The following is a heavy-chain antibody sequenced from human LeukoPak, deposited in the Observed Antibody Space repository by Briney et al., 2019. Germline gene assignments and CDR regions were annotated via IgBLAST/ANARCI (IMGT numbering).Heavy chain of an antibody. CDR1: GYTFTGYY. D-gene: IGHD3-3*01. CDR3: ARGGGDDFWSGYYPYNWFDP. CDR2: LNPNSGGA. J-gene: IGHJ5*02. V-gene: IGHV1-2*04. Sequence: ASVKVSCKASGYTFTGYYMHWVRQARGQGLEWMGWLNPNSGGATYAQKFQGWVTMTRDTSISTAYMELSRLRSDDTAVYYCARGGGDDFWSGYYPYNWFDPWGQGTLVTVSS.